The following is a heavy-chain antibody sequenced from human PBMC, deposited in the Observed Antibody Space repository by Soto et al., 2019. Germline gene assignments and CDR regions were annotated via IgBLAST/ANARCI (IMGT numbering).Heavy chain of an antibody. Sequence: QITLNESGPTVVKPAETLTLTCTFSGFSLTTSGLGVGWIRQSPGKAPEWLALIYWDDDKRYSASLKSRLTITKDTSKNQVVLTMASVHPEDTATYSGAHRILRTVFGLVTTTAIYFDFWGQGTPVVVSS. CDR1: GFSLTTSGLG. V-gene: IGHV2-5*02. CDR3: AHRILRTVFGLVTTTAIYFDF. J-gene: IGHJ4*02. D-gene: IGHD3-3*01. CDR2: IYWDDDK.